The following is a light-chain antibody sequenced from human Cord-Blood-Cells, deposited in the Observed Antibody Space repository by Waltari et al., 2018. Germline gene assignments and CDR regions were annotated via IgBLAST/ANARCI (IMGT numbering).Light chain of an antibody. CDR1: NLVDKY. J-gene: IGLJ2*01. Sequence: SYVLPHPPSVSVSPGQTASITCPRENLVDKYACWYQQKPDQSPVLVNYQDSKRPQGIPRRFSGSNAGNTAPLTTGGPQAKDEDDYCSQAWGSSNVVFGGGTKLTVL. CDR3: QAWGSSNVV. CDR2: QDS. V-gene: IGLV3-1*01.